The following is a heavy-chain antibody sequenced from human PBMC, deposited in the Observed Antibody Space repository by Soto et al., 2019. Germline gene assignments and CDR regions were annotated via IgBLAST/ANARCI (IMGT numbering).Heavy chain of an antibody. CDR1: GFTFSSYA. V-gene: IGHV3-23*01. Sequence: EVQLLESGGGLVQPGGSLRLSCAASGFTFSSYAMSWVRQAPGKGLEWVSAISGSGGSTYYADSVKGRFTISRDNSKNTLYLQMNSLRAEDTAVYYCAKAPTTVTPYYYYGMDVWGQWTTVTVSS. CDR3: AKAPTTVTPYYYYGMDV. J-gene: IGHJ6*02. D-gene: IGHD4-17*01. CDR2: ISGSGGST.